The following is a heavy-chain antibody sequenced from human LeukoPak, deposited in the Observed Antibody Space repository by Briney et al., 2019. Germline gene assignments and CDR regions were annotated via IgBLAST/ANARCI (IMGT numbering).Heavy chain of an antibody. D-gene: IGHD1-7*01. CDR1: GFTFGDYY. CDR2: ISISGSNR. J-gene: IGHJ4*02. V-gene: IGHV3-11*01. CDR3: AIGNYRALY. Sequence: PGGSLRLSCAASGFTFGDYYMTWIRQAPGQGLEWVSYISISGSNRYYAASVKGRFTISRDNAQNSLYLQMNSRSAEDSAVYYCAIGNYRALYWGQGTLVTVSS.